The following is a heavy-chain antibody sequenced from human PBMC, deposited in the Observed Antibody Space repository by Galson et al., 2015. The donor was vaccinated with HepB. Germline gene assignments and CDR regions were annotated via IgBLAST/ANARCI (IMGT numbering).Heavy chain of an antibody. CDR3: TQAGGAFDI. D-gene: IGHD2-15*01. J-gene: IGHJ3*02. CDR1: GGSISSYY. Sequence: LSLTCTVSGGSISSYYWSWIRQPPGKGLEWIGYIYYSGSTNYNPSLKSRVTISVDTSKNQFSLKLSSVTAADTAVYYCTQAGGAFDIWGQGTMVTVSS. CDR2: IYYSGST. V-gene: IGHV4-59*08.